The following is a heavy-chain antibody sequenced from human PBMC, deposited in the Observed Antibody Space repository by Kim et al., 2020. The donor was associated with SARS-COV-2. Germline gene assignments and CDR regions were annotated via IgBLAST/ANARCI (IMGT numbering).Heavy chain of an antibody. D-gene: IGHD5-12*01. V-gene: IGHV1-18*01. J-gene: IGHJ6*02. Sequence: ASVKVSCKASGYTFTSYGISWVRQAPGQGLEWMGWISAYNGNTNYAQKLQGRVTMTTDTSTSTAYMELRSLRSDDTAVYYCARDPRTVDIVATSLLSYYYYGMDVWGQGTTVTVSS. CDR2: ISAYNGNT. CDR3: ARDPRTVDIVATSLLSYYYYGMDV. CDR1: GYTFTSYG.